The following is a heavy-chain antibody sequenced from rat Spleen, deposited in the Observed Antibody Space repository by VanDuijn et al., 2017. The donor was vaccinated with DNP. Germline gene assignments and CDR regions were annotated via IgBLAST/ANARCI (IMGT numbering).Heavy chain of an antibody. Sequence: EVQVVESGGGLVQPGRSMKLSCAASGFSFSNYGMAWVRQAPTKGLKWVATIGTVGGSTYFRDSVKGRFTVSRDEARNTLYMQMDSLRSEDTATYYCTRGPNYGGLPDYFDNWGQGVMFTVSS. CDR2: IGTVGGST. V-gene: IGHV5S13*01. D-gene: IGHD1-11*01. CDR3: TRGPNYGGLPDYFDN. J-gene: IGHJ2*01. CDR1: GFSFSNYG.